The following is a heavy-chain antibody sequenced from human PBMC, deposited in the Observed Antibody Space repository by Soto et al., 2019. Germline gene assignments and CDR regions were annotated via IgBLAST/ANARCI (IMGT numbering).Heavy chain of an antibody. CDR2: ISGSGGST. Sequence: PGWSLRLSCAASGFTFSSYAMSWVRQAPGKGLEWVSAISGSGGSTYYADSVKGRFTISRDNSKNTLYLQMNSLRAEDTAVYYCAKDSIVEVVIPESPYYYGMDVWGQGTTVTVSS. J-gene: IGHJ6*02. CDR1: GFTFSSYA. V-gene: IGHV3-23*01. D-gene: IGHD3-22*01. CDR3: AKDSIVEVVIPESPYYYGMDV.